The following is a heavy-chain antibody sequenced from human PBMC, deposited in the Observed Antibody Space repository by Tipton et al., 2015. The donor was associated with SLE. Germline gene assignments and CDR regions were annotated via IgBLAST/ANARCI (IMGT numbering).Heavy chain of an antibody. Sequence: QLVQSGAEVKKPGASVKVSCKASGYTFTSYGISWVRQAPGQGLEWMGWISAYNGNTNYAQKLQGRVTMTTDTSTSTAYMELRSLRSDDTAVYYCARGTRLDYDFWSGYYTLDYWGQGTLVTVSS. CDR1: GYTFTSYG. CDR2: ISAYNGNT. CDR3: ARGTRLDYDFWSGYYTLDY. J-gene: IGHJ4*02. D-gene: IGHD3-3*01. V-gene: IGHV1-18*01.